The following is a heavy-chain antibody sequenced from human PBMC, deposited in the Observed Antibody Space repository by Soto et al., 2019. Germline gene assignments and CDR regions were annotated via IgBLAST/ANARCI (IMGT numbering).Heavy chain of an antibody. D-gene: IGHD3-10*01. CDR2: ISSTSSPI. CDR1: GFTFSAYS. V-gene: IGHV3-21*06. J-gene: IGHJ3*01. Sequence: VQLVESGGCLVRPGGSLRLSRAASGFTFSAYSINWVRQAPGRGLEWVSSISSTSSPIFYAESVRGRFTISRDNAKNLLYRQMNGLRAEDTAVYYCVRGGSGATSGDRFDAWGQGTLVTVSS. CDR3: VRGGSGATSGDRFDA.